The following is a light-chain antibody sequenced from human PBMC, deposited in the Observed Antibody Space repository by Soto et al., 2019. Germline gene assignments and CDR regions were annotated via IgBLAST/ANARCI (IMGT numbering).Light chain of an antibody. CDR1: QGIGKD. Sequence: DIQMTQSPSSLSASVGDRVTITCRASQGIGKDLGWYQQRPGKAPNRLIYAASTLQSGVPSRFSGSGSGTEFTLKISSLPPEDFTTYYCLQHNSYPRTFGQGTKVEIK. V-gene: IGKV1-17*01. CDR3: LQHNSYPRT. J-gene: IGKJ1*01. CDR2: AAS.